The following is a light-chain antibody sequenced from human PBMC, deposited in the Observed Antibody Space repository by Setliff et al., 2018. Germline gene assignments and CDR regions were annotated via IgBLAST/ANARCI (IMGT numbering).Light chain of an antibody. Sequence: QSALTQPPSAPGSPGQSVTISCTGTSNDVWGHNYVSWYQQHPGKAPQLIISDVTKRPSGVPARFSGSKSGNTASLTISGLQAEDEAAYYCGAYTGSSTYVFGTGTKVTVL. CDR3: GAYTGSSTYV. J-gene: IGLJ1*01. V-gene: IGLV2-8*01. CDR2: DVT. CDR1: SNDVWGHNY.